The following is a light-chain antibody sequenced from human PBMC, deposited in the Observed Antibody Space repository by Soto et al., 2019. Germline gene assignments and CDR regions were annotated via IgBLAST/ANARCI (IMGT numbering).Light chain of an antibody. CDR2: GNI. CDR3: QSYDSSLSGSKV. CDR1: NSNIGAGYD. J-gene: IGLJ3*02. Sequence: QSVLTQPPSVSGAPGQRVSISCTGSNSNIGAGYDVHWYQQLPGTAPKLLIYGNINRPSGVPDRFSGSKSGASAFLVITGLQAEDEADYYYQSYDSSLSGSKVFGGGTKLTVL. V-gene: IGLV1-40*01.